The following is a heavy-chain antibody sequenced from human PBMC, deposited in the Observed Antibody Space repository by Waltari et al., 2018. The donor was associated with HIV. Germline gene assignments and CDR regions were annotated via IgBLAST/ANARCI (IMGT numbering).Heavy chain of an antibody. D-gene: IGHD2-21*02. CDR1: EIACEACA. J-gene: IGHJ6*02. V-gene: IGHV3-30-3*02. Sequence: QGLLTESGGGVVQPGKSLRRSCLGSEIACEACARHWVRQAPGKGLEWVAVISSDGSKKYYAESMNGRIFISRENSESTVSLQINSLRVEDTAVYYCAKDRCGDDCHVGGMDVWGQGITVIVSS. CDR3: AKDRCGDDCHVGGMDV. CDR2: ISSDGSKK.